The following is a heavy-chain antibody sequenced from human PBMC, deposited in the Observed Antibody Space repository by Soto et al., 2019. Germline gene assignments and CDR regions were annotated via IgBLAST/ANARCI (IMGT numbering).Heavy chain of an antibody. CDR3: AKEKISTSCCNWFDP. CDR1: GFTFDDYA. D-gene: IGHD2-2*01. V-gene: IGHV3-9*01. J-gene: IGHJ5*02. Sequence: GGSMRLSCAASGFTFDDYAMHWVRQALGKGLEWVSSISWNSGNIGYADSVKGRFTISRDNSKNTLYLQMNSLRAEDTAVYYCAKEKISTSCCNWFDPWGQGTLVTVSS. CDR2: ISWNSGNI.